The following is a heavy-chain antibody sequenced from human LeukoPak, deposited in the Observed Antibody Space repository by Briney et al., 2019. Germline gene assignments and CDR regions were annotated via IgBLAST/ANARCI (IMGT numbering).Heavy chain of an antibody. D-gene: IGHD6-19*01. J-gene: IGHJ3*02. CDR1: GXTFRSYA. CDR3: ARGGIAVAVFAFDI. CDR2: ISSTGSYI. Sequence: GGSLRLSCAASGXTFRSYAMIWVRQAPGKGLEWVSSISSTGSYIYYADSVKGRFTISRDNAENSLYVQMNSLRAEDTAVYYCARGGIAVAVFAFDIWGQGTMVTVSS. V-gene: IGHV3-21*01.